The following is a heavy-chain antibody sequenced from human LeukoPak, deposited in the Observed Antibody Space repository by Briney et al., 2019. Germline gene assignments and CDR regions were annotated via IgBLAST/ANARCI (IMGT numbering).Heavy chain of an antibody. CDR2: ISSSGSTI. D-gene: IGHD6-6*01. CDR3: ASDSSSSEDNWFDP. Sequence: PGGSLRLSCAASGFTFSDYYMSWIRQAPGEGLEWVSYISSSGSTIYYADSVRGRFTLSTDNAKNPRYLQMSSLRAEDTAVYYCASDSSSSEDNWFDPWGQGNLVTVSS. CDR1: GFTFSDYY. J-gene: IGHJ5*02. V-gene: IGHV3-11*01.